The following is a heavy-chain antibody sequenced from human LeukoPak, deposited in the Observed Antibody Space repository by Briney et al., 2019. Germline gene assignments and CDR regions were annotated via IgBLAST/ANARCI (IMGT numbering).Heavy chain of an antibody. CDR1: GYTFTSYY. CDR2: INPSGGST. CDR3: ARASTVVTRCFDY. D-gene: IGHD4-23*01. Sequence: ASVKVSXKASGYTFTSYYMHWVRQAPGQGLEWIGIINPSGGSTSYAQKFQGRVTMTRDTSTSTVYMELSSLRSEDTAVYYCARASTVVTRCFDYWGQGTLVTVSS. V-gene: IGHV1-46*01. J-gene: IGHJ4*02.